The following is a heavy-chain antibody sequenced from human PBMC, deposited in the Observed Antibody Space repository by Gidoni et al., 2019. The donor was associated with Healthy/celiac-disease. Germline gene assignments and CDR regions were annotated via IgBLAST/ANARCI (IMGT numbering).Heavy chain of an antibody. Sequence: QVQLQESGPGLVQPSGTLSLTCAVSGDSISGSNWWSWVRQAPGEGLEWIGEVHHSGTTMYNPSLKSRVTMSINKSKNQFSLNLSPVTAADTAVYYCARDGSSSWSGERNNWFDSWGQGTLVTVSS. V-gene: IGHV4-4*02. CDR1: GDSISGSNW. CDR2: VHHSGTT. CDR3: ARDGSSSWSGERNNWFDS. D-gene: IGHD6-13*01. J-gene: IGHJ5*01.